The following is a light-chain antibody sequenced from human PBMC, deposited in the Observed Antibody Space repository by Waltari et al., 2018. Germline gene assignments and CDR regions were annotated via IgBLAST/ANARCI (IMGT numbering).Light chain of an antibody. CDR3: AAWDESLKGWV. V-gene: IGLV1-44*01. Sequence: QSVLTQPPSLSGTPGQRVTISCSGSNSNIGSNTVDWYQVLPGTAPKLLIHGNGPRPSGVPDRFSGSKFGASGSLATSGLQPEDESEYYCAAWDESLKGWVFGGGTRLTVL. CDR1: NSNIGSNT. CDR2: GNG. J-gene: IGLJ3*02.